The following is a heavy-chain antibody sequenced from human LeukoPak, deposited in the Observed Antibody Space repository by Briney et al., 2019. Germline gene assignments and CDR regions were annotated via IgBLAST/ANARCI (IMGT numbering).Heavy chain of an antibody. D-gene: IGHD1-1*01. V-gene: IGHV3-23*01. CDR1: GFTYSSYA. Sequence: GGSLRLSCAASGFTYSSYAMNWVRQAPRKGLEWVSGISGSGGRTYYADSVKGGFTSSRDNSKDTLYLQMNSLRAEDTAVYYSAKGSAPITTAIYFVYWGLGTLVTVSS. CDR3: AKGSAPITTAIYFVY. J-gene: IGHJ4*02. CDR2: ISGSGGRT.